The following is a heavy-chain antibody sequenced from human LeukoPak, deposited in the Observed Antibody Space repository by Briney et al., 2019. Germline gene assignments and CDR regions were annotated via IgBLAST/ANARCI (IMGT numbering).Heavy chain of an antibody. CDR2: IYHSGST. Sequence: PSETLSLTCTVSGGSISSGSYYWSWIRQPPGKGLEWIASIYHSGSTYHNPSLKSRVTISVDTSKKQFSLKLSSVTAADTAVYYCASGISGSYYGRPFGYWGQGTLVTVSS. CDR3: ASGISGSYYGRPFGY. D-gene: IGHD1-26*01. CDR1: GGSISSGSYY. V-gene: IGHV4-39*07. J-gene: IGHJ4*02.